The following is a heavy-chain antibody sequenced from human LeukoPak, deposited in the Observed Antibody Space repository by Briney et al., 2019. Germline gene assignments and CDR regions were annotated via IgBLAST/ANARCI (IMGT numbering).Heavy chain of an antibody. Sequence: QTGGSLRLSCAASGFTFSSYAMSWVRQAPGKGLEWVSAISGSGGSTYYADSVKGRFTIPRDNSKNTLYLQMNSLRAEDTAVYYCARGPLWFGELSGTYSYYGMDVWGQGTTVTVSS. CDR3: ARGPLWFGELSGTYSYYGMDV. J-gene: IGHJ6*02. D-gene: IGHD3-10*01. CDR2: ISGSGGST. V-gene: IGHV3-23*01. CDR1: GFTFSSYA.